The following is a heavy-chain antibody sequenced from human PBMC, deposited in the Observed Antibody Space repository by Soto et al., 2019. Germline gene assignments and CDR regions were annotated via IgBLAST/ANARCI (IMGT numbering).Heavy chain of an antibody. J-gene: IGHJ4*02. CDR1: GYTFSSYS. V-gene: IGHV1-18*04. CDR3: ARDNGYYDL. CDR2: ISTYSGNT. Sequence: ASVKVSCKTSGYTFSSYSVNWVRQAPGQGLEWMAWISTYSGNTHYAERVQGRVTVTLDKSARTAFMEMRGLTSDDTAVYFCARDNGYYDLWGQGTLVTVSS.